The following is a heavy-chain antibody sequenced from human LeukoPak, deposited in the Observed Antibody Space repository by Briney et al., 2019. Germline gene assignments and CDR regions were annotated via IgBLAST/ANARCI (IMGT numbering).Heavy chain of an antibody. J-gene: IGHJ4*02. Sequence: SETLSLTCSVSSGSISSNYYWAWIRQPPGKGLEWIGSIYHSGTTYYNPSLKSRVTISVDTSKYQFSLKLSSVTAADTAVYYCVRHSSGWGNFDYWGQGTLVTVSS. CDR1: SGSISSNYY. CDR2: IYHSGTT. CDR3: VRHSSGWGNFDY. V-gene: IGHV4-39*01. D-gene: IGHD6-19*01.